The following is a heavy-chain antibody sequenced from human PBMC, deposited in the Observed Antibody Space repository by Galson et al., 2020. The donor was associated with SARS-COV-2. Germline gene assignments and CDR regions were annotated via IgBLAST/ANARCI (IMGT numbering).Heavy chain of an antibody. CDR2: ISYSGST. V-gene: IGHV4-30-4*07. CDR1: GGSISSGGYS. D-gene: IGHD3-22*01. CDR3: ARGRVVITYDAFDI. J-gene: IGHJ3*02. Sequence: SETLSLTCAVSGGSISSGGYSWSWIRQPPGKGMEWLGYISYSGSTYYNPSLKSRVTISVDTSKNQFSLKLSSVTAADTAVYYCARGRVVITYDAFDIWGQGTMVTVSS.